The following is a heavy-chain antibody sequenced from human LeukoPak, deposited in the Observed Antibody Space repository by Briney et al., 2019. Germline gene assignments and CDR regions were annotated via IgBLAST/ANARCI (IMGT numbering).Heavy chain of an antibody. D-gene: IGHD2-2*01. CDR1: GYTFTGYH. CDR3: ARDYCSSTSCLFDY. J-gene: IGHJ4*02. V-gene: IGHV1-2*06. Sequence: ASVKVSCKASGYTFTGYHIHWVRQAPGQGLEWMGRINPNSGDTNYAQKFQGRVTMTRDTSISTAYMELSRLRSDDTAVYYCARDYCSSTSCLFDYWDQGTLVTVSS. CDR2: INPNSGDT.